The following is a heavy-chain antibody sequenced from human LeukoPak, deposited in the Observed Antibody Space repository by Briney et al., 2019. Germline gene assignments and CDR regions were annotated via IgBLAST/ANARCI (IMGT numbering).Heavy chain of an antibody. D-gene: IGHD2-2*01. CDR1: GGTFSSYA. V-gene: IGHV1-69*05. Sequence: GSSVKVSCKASGGTFSSYAISWVRQAPGQGLEWMGGIISIFGTANYAQKFQGRVTITTDESTSTAYMELSSLRSEDTAVYYYARSHCSSTSFYLGEDYYYYMDVWGKGTTVTVSS. CDR3: ARSHCSSTSFYLGEDYYYYMDV. J-gene: IGHJ6*03. CDR2: IISIFGTA.